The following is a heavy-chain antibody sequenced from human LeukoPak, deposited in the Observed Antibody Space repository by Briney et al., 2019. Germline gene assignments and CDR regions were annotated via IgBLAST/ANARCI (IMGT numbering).Heavy chain of an antibody. CDR3: AKDADTATIIYWYFDL. V-gene: IGHV3-30*18. CDR1: GFRFGNYG. D-gene: IGHD5-18*01. CDR2: MSDDGRNK. Sequence: GGSLRLSCAASGFRFGNYGMHWVHQAPGKGLEWVAVMSDDGRNKYYADSVRGRFTISRDNSKNMLYLQMNNLRPEDTAVYHCAKDADTATIIYWYFDLWGRGTLVTVSS. J-gene: IGHJ2*01.